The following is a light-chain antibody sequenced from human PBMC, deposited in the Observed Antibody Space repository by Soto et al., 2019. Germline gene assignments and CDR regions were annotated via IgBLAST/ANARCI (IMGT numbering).Light chain of an antibody. CDR1: DSDVGSYDL. CDR2: EVT. CDR3: SSYAGTSHYV. J-gene: IGLJ1*01. V-gene: IGLV2-23*02. Sequence: QSALTQPASVSASPGQSITISCTGSDSDVGSYDLVSWYQQHPDKAPKLLIYEVTKRPSGVSNRFSGSKSDNTASLTISGLQAEDEADYYRSSYAGTSHYVFGTGTKVTVL.